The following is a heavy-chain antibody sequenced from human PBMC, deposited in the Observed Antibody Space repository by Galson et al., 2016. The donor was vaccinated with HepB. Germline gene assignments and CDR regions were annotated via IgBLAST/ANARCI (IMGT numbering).Heavy chain of an antibody. CDR1: GFTLSSYA. CDR2: LSYDGHTK. CDR3: ARDVQQGYYGSGTAVDY. J-gene: IGHJ4*02. Sequence: SLRLSCAASGFTLSSYAMHWVRQAPGKGLEWVAVLSYDGHTKFYADSVKGRFTISRDNSKNTVDLQMNSLTADDTALYYCARDVQQGYYGSGTAVDYWGQGTLVTVSS. V-gene: IGHV3-30*04. D-gene: IGHD3-10*01.